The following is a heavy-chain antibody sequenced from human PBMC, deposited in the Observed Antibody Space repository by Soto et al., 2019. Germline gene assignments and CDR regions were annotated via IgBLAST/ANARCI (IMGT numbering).Heavy chain of an antibody. CDR1: GGTFSSYT. V-gene: IGHV1-69*04. CDR2: IIPILGIA. Sequence: SVKVSCKASGGTFSSYTISWVRQAPGQGLEWMGRIIPILGIANYAQKFQGRVTITADKSTSTAYMELSSLRSEDTAVYYCAREDYYGSGSYNYYYYYMDVWGKGTTVTV. CDR3: AREDYYGSGSYNYYYYYMDV. D-gene: IGHD3-10*01. J-gene: IGHJ6*03.